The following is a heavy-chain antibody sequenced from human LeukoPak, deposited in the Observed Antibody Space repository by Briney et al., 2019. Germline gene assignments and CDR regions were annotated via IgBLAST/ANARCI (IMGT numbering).Heavy chain of an antibody. V-gene: IGHV2-70*11. CDR3: ARAVPAADYYYYMDV. CDR1: GFSLTTSGMC. D-gene: IGHD4-17*01. Sequence: SGPALVKPTQTLTLTCTFSGFSLTTSGMCVSWIRQLPGKALEWLARIDWDGDESYSPSLKTRLTISKDTSKNQVVLTMTNMEPVDTATYYCARAVPAADYYYYMDVWGKGTTVTVSS. CDR2: IDWDGDE. J-gene: IGHJ6*03.